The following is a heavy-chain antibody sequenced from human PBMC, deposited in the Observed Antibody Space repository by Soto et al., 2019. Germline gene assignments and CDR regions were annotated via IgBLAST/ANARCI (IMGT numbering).Heavy chain of an antibody. CDR1: GYTFSNYV. CDR3: ARGLHGLDGEFDP. D-gene: IGHD4-17*01. Sequence: QVQLVQSGAEVKKPGASVKVSCKASGYTFSNYVMHWVRQAPGQRLEWMGWINAGNGNTKYSQKFQGRVTITRHTSASTAYMELSSLSSEDTAVYYCARGLHGLDGEFDPWGQGTLVTVSS. J-gene: IGHJ5*02. CDR2: INAGNGNT. V-gene: IGHV1-3*01.